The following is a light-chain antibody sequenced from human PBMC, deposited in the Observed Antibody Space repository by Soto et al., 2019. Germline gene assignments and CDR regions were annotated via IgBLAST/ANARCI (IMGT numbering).Light chain of an antibody. Sequence: VLTQSPGTPSLSPGDSATLSCTTSQSVINNYVAWYQQKPGQAPRLIIYGTSGRATGIPDRFTAGGSGTDFTLTISRLEPDDFAVYYCQQYHSTFRAFGQGTKVDIK. V-gene: IGKV3-20*01. CDR2: GTS. J-gene: IGKJ1*01. CDR3: QQYHSTFRA. CDR1: QSVINNY.